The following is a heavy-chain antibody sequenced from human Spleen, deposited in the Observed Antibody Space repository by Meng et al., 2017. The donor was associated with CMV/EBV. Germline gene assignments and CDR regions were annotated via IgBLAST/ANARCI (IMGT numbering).Heavy chain of an antibody. CDR2: IKQDGSEK. D-gene: IGHD3/OR15-3a*01. Sequence: GGPLRLSCAASGFTFSSYWMSWVRQAPGKGLEWVANIKQDGSEKYYVDSVKGRFTISRDNAKNSLYLQMNSLRAEDTAVYYCARDRWAGYLPRSTYLQVRFDYWGQGTLVTVSS. CDR3: ARDRWAGYLPRSTYLQVRFDY. V-gene: IGHV3-7*01. CDR1: GFTFSSYW. J-gene: IGHJ4*02.